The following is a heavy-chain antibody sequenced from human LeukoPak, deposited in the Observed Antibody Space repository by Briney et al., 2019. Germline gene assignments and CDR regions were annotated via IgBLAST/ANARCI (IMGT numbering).Heavy chain of an antibody. CDR1: GFTFSDYY. CDR2: ISSSGSTI. Sequence: PGGSLRLPCAASGFTFSDYYMSWIRQAPGKGLEWVSYISSSGSTIYYADSVKGRFTISRDNAKNSLYLQMNSLRAEDTAVYYCARDKEMATINGPFDYWGQGTLVTVSS. CDR3: ARDKEMATINGPFDY. D-gene: IGHD5-24*01. V-gene: IGHV3-11*04. J-gene: IGHJ4*02.